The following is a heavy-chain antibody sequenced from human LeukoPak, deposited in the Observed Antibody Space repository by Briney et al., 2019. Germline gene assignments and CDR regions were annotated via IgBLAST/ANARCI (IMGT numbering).Heavy chain of an antibody. V-gene: IGHV3-21*01. CDR3: ARDLAYSSGWTDH. D-gene: IGHD6-19*01. J-gene: IGHJ4*02. CDR1: GFTFSSYS. Sequence: GGSLRLSCAASGFTFSSYSMNWVRQAPGKGLEWVSSISSSSSYIYYADSVKGRFTISRDNAKNSLYLQMNSLRAEDTAVYYCARDLAYSSGWTDHWGQGTLVTVSS. CDR2: ISSSSSYI.